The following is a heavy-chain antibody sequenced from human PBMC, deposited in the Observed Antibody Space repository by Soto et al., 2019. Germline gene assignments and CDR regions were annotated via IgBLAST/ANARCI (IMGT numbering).Heavy chain of an antibody. CDR1: GYSFTSYW. CDR3: ARLRLEMATIFDAFDI. V-gene: IGHV5-51*01. CDR2: IYPGDSDT. Sequence: PGESLKISCKGSGYSFTSYWIGWVRQMPGKGLEWMGIIYPGDSDTRYSPSFQGQVTISADKSISTAYLQWSSLKASDTAMYYCARLRLEMATIFDAFDIWGQGTMVTVSS. J-gene: IGHJ3*02. D-gene: IGHD5-12*01.